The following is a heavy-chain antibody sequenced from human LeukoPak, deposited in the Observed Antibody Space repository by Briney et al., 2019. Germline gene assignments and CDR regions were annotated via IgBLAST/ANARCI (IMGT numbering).Heavy chain of an antibody. CDR3: ARPYSSSWRPWYMDV. D-gene: IGHD6-13*01. J-gene: IGHJ6*03. CDR1: GFTFSSYW. Sequence: GGSLRLSCAASGFTFSSYWMHWVRQAPGKGLVWVSRINSDGSSTSYADSVKGRFTISRDNAKNTLYLQMNSLRAEDTAVYYCARPYSSSWRPWYMDVWGKGTTVTVSS. CDR2: INSDGSST. V-gene: IGHV3-74*01.